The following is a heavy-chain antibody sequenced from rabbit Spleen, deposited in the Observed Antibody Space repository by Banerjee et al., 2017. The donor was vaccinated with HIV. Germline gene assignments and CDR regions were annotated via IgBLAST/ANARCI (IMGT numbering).Heavy chain of an antibody. V-gene: IGHV1S45*01. D-gene: IGHD1-1*01. CDR2: INAATAKP. CDR3: ARDLVGVIGWNFYL. CDR1: GFSFGDRDV. J-gene: IGHJ4*01. Sequence: QEQLVESGGGLVQPEGSLTLTCKASGFSFGDRDVMCWGRQAPGKGLEWIACINAATAKPVYATWAKGRFTISRTSSTTVTLRMTSLTAADTATYFCARDLVGVIGWNFYLWGPGTLVTVS.